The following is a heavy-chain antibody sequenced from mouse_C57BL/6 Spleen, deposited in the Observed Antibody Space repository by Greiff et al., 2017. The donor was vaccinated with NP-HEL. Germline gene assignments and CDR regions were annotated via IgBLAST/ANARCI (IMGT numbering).Heavy chain of an antibody. CDR2: FYPGSGSI. Sequence: VQLQQSGAELVKPGASVKLSCKASGYTFTEYTIHWVKQRSGQGLEWIGWFYPGSGSIKYNEKFKDKATLTADKSSSTVYMELSRLTSEDSAVYFCARHEDPYYYGSYWYFDVWGTGTTVTVSS. CDR1: GYTFTEYT. D-gene: IGHD1-1*01. J-gene: IGHJ1*03. CDR3: ARHEDPYYYGSYWYFDV. V-gene: IGHV1-62-2*01.